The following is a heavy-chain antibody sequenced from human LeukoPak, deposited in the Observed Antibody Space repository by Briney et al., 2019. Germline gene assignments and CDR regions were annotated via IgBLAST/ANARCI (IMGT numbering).Heavy chain of an antibody. Sequence: GGSLRLSCAASGFTFSSYWMSWVRQAPGKGLEWVANIKQDGSEKDYVDSVKGRFTISRDNAKNSLYLQMNSLRAEDTGVYYCARGDSQSKYRQFDSWGQGSLVIVSS. CDR2: IKQDGSEK. CDR3: ARGDSQSKYRQFDS. J-gene: IGHJ4*02. CDR1: GFTFSSYW. V-gene: IGHV3-7*04. D-gene: IGHD3-16*02.